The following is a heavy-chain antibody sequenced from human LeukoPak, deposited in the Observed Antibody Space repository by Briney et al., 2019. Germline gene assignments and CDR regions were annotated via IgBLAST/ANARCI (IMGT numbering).Heavy chain of an antibody. Sequence: SETLSLTCTVSGGSISTYYWNWIRKPPGKGLEWIGYIYHSGSTNYNPSLQSRVTISVDTSKNQFSLNLNSVTAADTAVYYCAREGAARLHFQNWGQGTLVTVSS. CDR2: IYHSGST. CDR3: AREGAARLHFQN. CDR1: GGSISTYY. D-gene: IGHD6-6*01. V-gene: IGHV4-59*01. J-gene: IGHJ1*01.